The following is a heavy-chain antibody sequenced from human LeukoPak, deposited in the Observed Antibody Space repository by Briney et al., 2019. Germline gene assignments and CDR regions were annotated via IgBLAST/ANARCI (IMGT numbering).Heavy chain of an antibody. CDR3: ARFNSGSYQHYIDY. CDR1: GGSISSSSYY. D-gene: IGHD1-26*01. Sequence: PSETLSLTCTVSGGSISSSSYYWGWIRQPPGKGLEWIGSIYYSGSTYYNPSLKSRVTISVDTSKNQFSLKLSSVIAADTAVYYCARFNSGSYQHYIDYWGQGTLVTVSS. CDR2: IYYSGST. J-gene: IGHJ4*02. V-gene: IGHV4-39*07.